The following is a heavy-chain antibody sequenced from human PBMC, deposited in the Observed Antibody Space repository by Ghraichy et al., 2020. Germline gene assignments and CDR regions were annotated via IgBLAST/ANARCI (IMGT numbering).Heavy chain of an antibody. CDR3: ARDLGLSL. J-gene: IGHJ4*02. CDR2: VYYGGSA. CDR1: GASITSNH. V-gene: IGHV4-59*01. Sequence: SETLSLTCTVSGASITSNHCSWTWHPQGKGMEWIGIVYYGGSATTNPALKRRVTISMDTSNNQYSLMLNSVTAADTAIYYCARDLGLSLWGQGTLVTVSS.